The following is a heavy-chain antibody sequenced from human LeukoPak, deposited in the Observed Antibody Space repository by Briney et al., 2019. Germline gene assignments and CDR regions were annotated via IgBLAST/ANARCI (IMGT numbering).Heavy chain of an antibody. CDR1: GFTFSSYG. V-gene: IGHV3-23*01. J-gene: IGHJ4*02. D-gene: IGHD1-14*01. Sequence: GGTLRLSCAASGFTFSSYGMSWVRQAPGKGLEWVSAISGSGGSTYYADSVKGRFTISRDNSKNTLYLQMNSLRAEDTVVYYCANPEGPEDWGQGTLVTVSS. CDR3: ANPEGPED. CDR2: ISGSGGST.